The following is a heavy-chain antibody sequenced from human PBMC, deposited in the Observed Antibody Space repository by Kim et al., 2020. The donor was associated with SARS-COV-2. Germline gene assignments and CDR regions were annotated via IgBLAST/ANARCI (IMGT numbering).Heavy chain of an antibody. Sequence: ANAVQVRFTISRDNYKNTLYLQMNSLRAEDTAVYYCAKIVGAMVTYNWFDPWGQGTLVTVSS. J-gene: IGHJ5*02. CDR3: AKIVGAMVTYNWFDP. V-gene: IGHV3-23*01. D-gene: IGHD5-18*01.